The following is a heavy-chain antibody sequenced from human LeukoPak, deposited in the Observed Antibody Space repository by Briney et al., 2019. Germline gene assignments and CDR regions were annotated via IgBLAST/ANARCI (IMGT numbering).Heavy chain of an antibody. Sequence: GRSLRLSCAASGFTFSSYAMHWVRQAPGKGLEWVAVISYDGSNKYYADSVKGRFTISRDNSKNTLYLQMNSLRAEGTALYYCAKDGGYCSGGSCYYFDYWGQGTLVTVSS. CDR2: ISYDGSNK. CDR3: AKDGGYCSGGSCYYFDY. CDR1: GFTFSSYA. V-gene: IGHV3-30-3*01. D-gene: IGHD2-15*01. J-gene: IGHJ4*02.